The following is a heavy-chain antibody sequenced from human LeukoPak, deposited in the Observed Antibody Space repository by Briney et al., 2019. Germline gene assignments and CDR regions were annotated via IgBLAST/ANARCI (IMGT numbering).Heavy chain of an antibody. Sequence: ASVKVSCKASGYTFTSYGISWVRQAPGQRLEWMGWINAGNGNTKYSQEFQGRVTITRDTSASTAYMELSSLRSEDMAVYYCARSRPPRSGSYVLFGWFDPWGQGTLVTVSS. V-gene: IGHV1-3*03. J-gene: IGHJ5*02. CDR1: GYTFTSYG. CDR3: ARSRPPRSGSYVLFGWFDP. D-gene: IGHD1-26*01. CDR2: INAGNGNT.